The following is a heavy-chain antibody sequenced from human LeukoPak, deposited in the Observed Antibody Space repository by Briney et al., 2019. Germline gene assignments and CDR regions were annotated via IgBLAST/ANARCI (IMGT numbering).Heavy chain of an antibody. Sequence: ASGKVSCKASGYTFTSYAMNWERQAPGQGLEWMGWINTNTGNPTYAQGFTGRFVFSLDTSVSTAYLQISSLKAEDTAVYYCARWYRRGGSFSLLDYWGQGTLVTVSS. V-gene: IGHV7-4-1*02. CDR1: GYTFTSYA. J-gene: IGHJ4*02. D-gene: IGHD2-15*01. CDR3: ARWYRRGGSFSLLDY. CDR2: INTNTGNP.